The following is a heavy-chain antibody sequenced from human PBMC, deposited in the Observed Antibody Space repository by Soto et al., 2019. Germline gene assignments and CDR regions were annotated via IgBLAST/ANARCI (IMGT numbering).Heavy chain of an antibody. D-gene: IGHD5-12*01. CDR3: ASYSRDGYNSPIDY. CDR2: ISSSSSYT. V-gene: IGHV3-11*06. Sequence: QVQLVESGGGLVKPGGSLRLSCAASGFTFSDYYMSWIRQAPGKGLEWVSYISSSSSYTNYADSVKGRFTISRDNATNSLYLQMNSLRAEDTAVYYCASYSRDGYNSPIDYWGQGTLVTVSS. CDR1: GFTFSDYY. J-gene: IGHJ4*02.